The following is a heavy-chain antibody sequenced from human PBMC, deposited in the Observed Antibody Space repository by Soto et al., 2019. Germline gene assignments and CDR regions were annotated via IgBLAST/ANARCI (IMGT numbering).Heavy chain of an antibody. D-gene: IGHD2-8*01. CDR3: ARDKYGGMLDY. Sequence: PSETLSLTCPATGGSILNGGLYWPLILQHPAKGLEGIGKTFISGNTLFRPALNSRLTLSIDTAKNQFSLMLTSVTAADTDTYYCARDKYGGMLDYWGPGTLVTVS. CDR2: TFISGNT. CDR1: GGSILNGGLY. V-gene: IGHV4-31*03. J-gene: IGHJ4*02.